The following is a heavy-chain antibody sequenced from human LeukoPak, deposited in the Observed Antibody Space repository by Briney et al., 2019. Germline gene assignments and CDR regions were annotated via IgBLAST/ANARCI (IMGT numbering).Heavy chain of an antibody. CDR1: GFTFSSYD. V-gene: IGHV3-13*01. CDR2: IGTAGDT. Sequence: GGSLRLSCAASGFTFSSYDMHWVRQATGKGLEWVSAIGTAGDTYYPGSVKGRFTISRENAKNSLYLQMNSLRAGDTAVYYCARAFTTMVRGVQFDYWGQGTLVTVS. D-gene: IGHD3-10*01. CDR3: ARAFTTMVRGVQFDY. J-gene: IGHJ4*02.